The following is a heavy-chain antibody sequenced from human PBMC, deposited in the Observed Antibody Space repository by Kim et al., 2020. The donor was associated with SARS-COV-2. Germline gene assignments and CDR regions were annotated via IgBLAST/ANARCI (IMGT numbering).Heavy chain of an antibody. D-gene: IGHD5-18*01. V-gene: IGHV3-21*01. CDR3: ARGSPLGYILDYYGMDV. Sequence: GGSLRLSCAASGFTFSSYSMNWVRQAPGKGLEWVSSISSSSSYIYYADSVKGRFTISRDNAKNSLYLQMNSLRAEDTAVYYCARGSPLGYILDYYGMDVWGQGTTVTVSS. J-gene: IGHJ6*02. CDR2: ISSSSSYI. CDR1: GFTFSSYS.